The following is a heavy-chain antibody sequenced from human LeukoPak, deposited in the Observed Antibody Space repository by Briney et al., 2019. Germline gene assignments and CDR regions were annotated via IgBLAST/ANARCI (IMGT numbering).Heavy chain of an antibody. CDR1: GFTLRSYA. CDR3: ARSSGWWSLDY. J-gene: IGHJ4*02. CDR2: ITGSGATT. D-gene: IGHD6-19*01. V-gene: IGHV3-23*01. Sequence: GGSLRLSCAASGFTLRSYAMSWVRQAPGKGLEWVSTITGSGATTYYADSVKGRFTVSRDNSENTVYLQMNSLRAEDTAVYYCARSSGWWSLDYWGQGTLVTVSS.